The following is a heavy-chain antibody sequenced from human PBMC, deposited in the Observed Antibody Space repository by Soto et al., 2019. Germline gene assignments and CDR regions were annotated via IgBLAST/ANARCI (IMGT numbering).Heavy chain of an antibody. V-gene: IGHV4-39*07. D-gene: IGHD3-22*01. CDR1: GGSISSSSYY. CDR3: ARDGYDSSGYHFDY. J-gene: IGHJ4*02. Sequence: PSETLSLTCTVSGGSISSSSYYWGWIRQPPGKGPEWIGRIYTSGSTNYNPSLKSRVTMSVDTSKNQFSLKLSSVTAADTAVYYCARDGYDSSGYHFDYWGQGTL. CDR2: IYTSGST.